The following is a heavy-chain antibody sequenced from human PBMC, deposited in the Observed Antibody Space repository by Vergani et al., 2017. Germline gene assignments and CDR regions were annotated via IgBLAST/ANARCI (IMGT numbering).Heavy chain of an antibody. D-gene: IGHD6-13*01. CDR3: AKEIEDSGSRGYYGMDV. CDR1: GFIFSSYG. V-gene: IGHV3-30*18. Sequence: QVQLVESGGGVVQPGRCLRLSCAASGFIFSSYGMHWVRQAPGKGLEWVAVISYDGSNKYYADSVKARFTISRDNSKNTLYLQMNSLRAEDTAVYYCAKEIEDSGSRGYYGMDVWGQGTTVTVSS. CDR2: ISYDGSNK. J-gene: IGHJ6*02.